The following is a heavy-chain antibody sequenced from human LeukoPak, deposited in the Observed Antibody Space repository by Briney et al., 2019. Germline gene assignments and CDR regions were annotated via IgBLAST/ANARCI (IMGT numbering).Heavy chain of an antibody. CDR3: ARDLEYQHPDY. CDR2: IWYDGSNK. J-gene: IGHJ4*02. V-gene: IGHV3-33*01. CDR1: GFTFSSYG. D-gene: IGHD2-2*01. Sequence: GGSLRLSCAASGFTFSSYGMHWVRQAPGKGLEWVAVIWYDGSNKCYADSVKGRFTISRDNSKNTLYLQMNSLRAEDTAVYYCARDLEYQHPDYWGQGTLVTVSS.